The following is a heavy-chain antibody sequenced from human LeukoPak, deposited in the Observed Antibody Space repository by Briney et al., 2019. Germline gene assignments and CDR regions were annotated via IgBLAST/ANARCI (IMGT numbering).Heavy chain of an antibody. J-gene: IGHJ4*02. D-gene: IGHD5-18*01. CDR1: GYTFTGYY. CDR3: AREPVDTAMAMSD. Sequence: ASVKVSCKASGYTFTGYYMHWVRQAPGQGLEWMGWINPNSGGTNYAQKFQGRVTMTRDTSISTAYMELSRLRSDDTAVYYCAREPVDTAMAMSDWGQGTLVTVSS. V-gene: IGHV1-2*02. CDR2: INPNSGGT.